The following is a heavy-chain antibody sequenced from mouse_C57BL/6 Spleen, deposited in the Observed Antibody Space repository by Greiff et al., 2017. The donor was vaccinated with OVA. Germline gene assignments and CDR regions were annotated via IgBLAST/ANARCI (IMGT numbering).Heavy chain of an antibody. J-gene: IGHJ2*01. CDR1: GFTFSDYG. CDR2: ISSGSSTI. D-gene: IGHD2-2*01. V-gene: IGHV5-17*01. CDR3: AKRGRYGYDEDFDY. Sequence: EVKLMESGGGLVKPGGSLKLSCAASGFTFSDYGMHWVRQAPEKGLEWVAYISSGSSTIYYADTVKGRFTISRENAKNTLFLQMTSLRSEDTAMYYCAKRGRYGYDEDFDYWGQGTTLTVSS.